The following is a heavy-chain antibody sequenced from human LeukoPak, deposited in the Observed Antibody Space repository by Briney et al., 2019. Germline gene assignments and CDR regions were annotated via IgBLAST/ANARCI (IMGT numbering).Heavy chain of an antibody. J-gene: IGHJ3*02. CDR2: LYNGGGT. D-gene: IGHD3-22*01. CDR1: GFSVRTTY. CDR3: ARVGQFDSSGYTAFDI. Sequence: GGSLRLSCAASGFSVRTTYMSWVRQAPGKGLEWVSVLYNGGGTDHAHSVKGRFTISRDNSKNTLSLQMNSLRAEDTAVYYCARVGQFDSSGYTAFDIWGQGTMVTVSS. V-gene: IGHV3-53*01.